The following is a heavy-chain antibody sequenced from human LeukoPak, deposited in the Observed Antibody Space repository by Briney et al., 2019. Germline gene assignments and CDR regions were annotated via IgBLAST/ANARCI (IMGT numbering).Heavy chain of an antibody. CDR1: GFTFVNYG. CDR3: ARDPLDISRWANAFDI. J-gene: IGHJ3*02. D-gene: IGHD2-2*03. V-gene: IGHV3-30-3*01. CDR2: ISYNGNQ. Sequence: GGSLRLSCAASGFTFVNYGFHWVRQAPVKALEWVAFISYNGNQKYGDSVKGRFTISRDNSKNTLYLQMNGLRPEDTAVYYCARDPLDISRWANAFDIWGQGTMVTVSS.